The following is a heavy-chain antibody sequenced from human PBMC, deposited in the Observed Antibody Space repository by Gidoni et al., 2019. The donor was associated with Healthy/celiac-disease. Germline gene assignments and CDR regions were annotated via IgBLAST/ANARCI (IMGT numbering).Heavy chain of an antibody. J-gene: IGHJ4*02. Sequence: EVQLVESGGGLVQPGGSLRLSCSASGFTFSSYAMHWVRQAPGEGLEYVSAISSNGGSTYYADSVKGRFTISRDNSKNTLYLQMSSLRAEDTAVYYCVKDTGTAMVTLFDYWPQGTLVTVSS. CDR2: ISSNGGST. CDR3: VKDTGTAMVTLFDY. V-gene: IGHV3-64D*09. D-gene: IGHD5-18*01. CDR1: GFTFSSYA.